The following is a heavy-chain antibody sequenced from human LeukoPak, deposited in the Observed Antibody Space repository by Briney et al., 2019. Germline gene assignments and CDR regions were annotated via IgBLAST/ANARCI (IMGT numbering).Heavy chain of an antibody. J-gene: IGHJ4*02. CDR3: AKYSSNWYIDY. Sequence: KTLSLTCAISGDSVCSNSAAWNWIRQSPSRGLEWLGRTYYRSRWYSDYSLSVRGRIIMNPDTSKNQFSLQLDSVTPDDAAVYYCAKYSSNWYIDYWGQGTLVTVSS. D-gene: IGHD6-13*01. CDR1: GDSVCSNSAA. V-gene: IGHV6-1*01. CDR2: TYYRSRWYS.